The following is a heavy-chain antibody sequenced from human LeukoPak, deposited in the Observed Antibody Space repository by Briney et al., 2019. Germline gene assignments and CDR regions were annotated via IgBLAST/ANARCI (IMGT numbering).Heavy chain of an antibody. V-gene: IGHV3-7*03. Sequence: GGSLRLSCAASGFTFRNHWMSWVRQVPEKGLEWVANIKQDGSDKYYVDSVKGRFTISRDNAKNSLYLEMNSLKTEDTAVYYCTRDGSNWNDNWFDPWGQGTLVTVSS. CDR3: TRDGSNWNDNWFDP. J-gene: IGHJ5*02. CDR1: GFTFRNHW. CDR2: IKQDGSDK. D-gene: IGHD1-20*01.